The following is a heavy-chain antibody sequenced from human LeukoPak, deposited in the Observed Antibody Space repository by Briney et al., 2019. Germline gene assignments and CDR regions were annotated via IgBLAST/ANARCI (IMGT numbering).Heavy chain of an antibody. Sequence: ASVNVSCQTSGYTFTTYFIHWVRQPTGQGLEWMGGINTYSGDTKYAQKFQGRVTMTRDTSISTAYMELSRLMSDDTAVYYCARYWAEPAATDDAFDIWGQGTMVVVSS. CDR2: INTYSGDT. V-gene: IGHV1-2*02. D-gene: IGHD2-15*01. J-gene: IGHJ3*02. CDR3: ARYWAEPAATDDAFDI. CDR1: GYTFTTYF.